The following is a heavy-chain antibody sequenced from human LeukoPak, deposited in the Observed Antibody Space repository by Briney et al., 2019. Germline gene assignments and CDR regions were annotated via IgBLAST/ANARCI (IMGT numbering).Heavy chain of an antibody. D-gene: IGHD4-17*01. CDR1: GFSFGKFS. CDR3: ARVIGSYGDSAY. CDR2: ITSSSDST. V-gene: IGHV3-48*04. J-gene: IGHJ4*02. Sequence: GGSLRLSCAASGFSFGKFSMNWIRQAPGKGLEWISYITSSSDSTYYADSVKGRFTISRDNAKNSLYLQMDSLRAEDTAVYYCARVIGSYGDSAYWGQGTLVTVSS.